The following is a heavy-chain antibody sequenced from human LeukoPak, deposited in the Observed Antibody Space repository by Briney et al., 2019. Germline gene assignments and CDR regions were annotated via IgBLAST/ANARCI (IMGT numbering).Heavy chain of an antibody. J-gene: IGHJ3*02. CDR3: ARVYQYYYDSSGYGTFDI. CDR2: IYYSGST. V-gene: IGHV4-31*03. D-gene: IGHD3-22*01. Sequence: SETLSLTCTVSGGSISSGGYSWSWLRQHPGKGLEWIGYIYYSGSTYYNPSLKSRVTISVDTSKNQFSLKLSSVTAAGTAVYYCARVYQYYYDSSGYGTFDIWGQGTMVTVSS. CDR1: GGSISSGGYS.